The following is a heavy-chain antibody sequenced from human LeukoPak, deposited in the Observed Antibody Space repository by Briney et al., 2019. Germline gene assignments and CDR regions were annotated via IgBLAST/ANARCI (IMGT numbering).Heavy chain of an antibody. CDR2: IGGSGGTT. CDR3: AKRLPYYFDY. V-gene: IGHV3-23*01. Sequence: GGSLRLSCAASGFTLSSYGMSWVRRAPGKGLEWVSAIGGSGGTTYYADSVKGRFTISRDNSKNTPYLQMNGLRAEDTAVYYCAKRLPYYFDYWGQGTLVTVSS. CDR1: GFTLSSYG. J-gene: IGHJ4*02.